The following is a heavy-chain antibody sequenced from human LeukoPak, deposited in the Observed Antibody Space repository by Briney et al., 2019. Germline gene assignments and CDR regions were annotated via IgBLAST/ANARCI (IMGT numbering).Heavy chain of an antibody. D-gene: IGHD3-9*01. V-gene: IGHV1-69*13. CDR3: AGELDYYSLSGYFYY. CDR2: IIPIFGTA. CDR1: GGTFSSYA. J-gene: IGHJ4*02. Sequence: ASVKVSCKASGGTFSSYAISWVRQAPGQGLEWLGGIIPIFGTANYAQKFQGRVTITADESTSTAYMELSSLRSEDTAVYYCAGELDYYSLSGYFYYCGEGTLFTLS.